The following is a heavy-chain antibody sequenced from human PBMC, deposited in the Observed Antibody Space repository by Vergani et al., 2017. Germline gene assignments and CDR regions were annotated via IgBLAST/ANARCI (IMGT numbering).Heavy chain of an antibody. J-gene: IGHJ4*02. D-gene: IGHD1-26*01. CDR2: IIPIFGTA. CDR3: ARDRVVGGSYYVAYFDY. CDR1: GGTFSSYA. Sequence: QVQLVQSGAEVKKPGSSVKVSCKASGGTFSSYAISWVRQAPGQGLEWMGGIIPIFGTANYAQKFQGRVTITADDSTSTAYMELSSLRSEDTAVYYCARDRVVGGSYYVAYFDYWGQGTLVTVSS. V-gene: IGHV1-69*01.